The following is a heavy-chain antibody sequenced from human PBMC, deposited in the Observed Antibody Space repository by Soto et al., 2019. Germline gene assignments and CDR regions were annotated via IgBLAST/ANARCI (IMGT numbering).Heavy chain of an antibody. CDR3: ARALVGATYDYFDY. J-gene: IGHJ4*02. V-gene: IGHV4-30-4*01. Sequence: SETLSLTFTVSGGSISSGDYYWSWIRQPPGKGLEWIGYIYYSGSTYYNPSLKSRVTISVDTSKNQFSLKLSSVTAADTAVYYCARALVGATYDYFDYWGQGTLVTVSS. CDR2: IYYSGST. CDR1: GGSISSGDYY. D-gene: IGHD1-26*01.